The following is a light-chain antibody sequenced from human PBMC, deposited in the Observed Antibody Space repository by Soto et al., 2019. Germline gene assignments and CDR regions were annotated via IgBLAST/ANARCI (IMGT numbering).Light chain of an antibody. CDR3: SSYTTSTTLV. J-gene: IGLJ1*01. Sequence: QSALTQPASVSGSPGQSIIISCSGTSSDIGSYSYVSWYQQHPGKAPKLMIHEVSYRPSGVSNRFSGSKSGNTASLTISGLQADDDADYYCSSYTTSTTLVFGSGTKLTVL. CDR2: EVS. V-gene: IGLV2-14*01. CDR1: SSDIGSYSY.